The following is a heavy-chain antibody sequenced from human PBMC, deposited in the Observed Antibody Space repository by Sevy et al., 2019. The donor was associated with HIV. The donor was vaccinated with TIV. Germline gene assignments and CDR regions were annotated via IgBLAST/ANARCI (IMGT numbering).Heavy chain of an antibody. V-gene: IGHV4-39*01. Sequence: SQTLSLTCTVSGGSISSSSYYWGWIRQPPGKGLVWIGSIYYSGSTYYNPSLKSRFTISVDTSKNQFSLKLSVVTAADTAVYYCARGQWLVHDYWGQGTLVTVSS. CDR3: ARGQWLVHDY. J-gene: IGHJ4*02. D-gene: IGHD6-19*01. CDR1: GGSISSSSYY. CDR2: IYYSGST.